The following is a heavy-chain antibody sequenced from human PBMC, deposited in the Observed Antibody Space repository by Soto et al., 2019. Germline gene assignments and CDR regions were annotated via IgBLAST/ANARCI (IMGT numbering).Heavy chain of an antibody. Sequence: PSETLSLTCTVSGGSISSYYWSWIRQPPGKGLEWIGYIYYSGSTYYNPSLKSRLTMSVDMSKNQFSLRLTSVTAADTAVYYCASRYLYWGQGLLVTVSS. D-gene: IGHD3-16*02. CDR3: ASRYLY. J-gene: IGHJ4*02. CDR2: IYYSGST. CDR1: GGSISSYY. V-gene: IGHV4-59*04.